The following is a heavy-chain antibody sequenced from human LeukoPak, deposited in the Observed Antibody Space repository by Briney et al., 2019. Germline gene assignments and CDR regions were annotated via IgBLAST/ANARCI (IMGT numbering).Heavy chain of an antibody. V-gene: IGHV3-43*02. Sequence: GGSLRLSCAASGFTFDDYAMHWVRQAPGKGLEWVSLISGDGGSTYYADSVKGRFTISRDNSKNSLYLQMSSLRTEDTALYYCAKDGTAMASDAFDIWGQGTMVTVSS. D-gene: IGHD5-18*01. CDR2: ISGDGGST. CDR1: GFTFDDYA. J-gene: IGHJ3*02. CDR3: AKDGTAMASDAFDI.